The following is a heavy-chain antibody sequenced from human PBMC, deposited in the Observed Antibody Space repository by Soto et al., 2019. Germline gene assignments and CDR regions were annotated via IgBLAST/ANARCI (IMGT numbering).Heavy chain of an antibody. V-gene: IGHV1-18*01. CDR2: ITANNVNT. D-gene: IGHD3-22*01. J-gene: IGHJ4*02. Sequence: ASVKVSCKTSGYTFTSYGISWVRQAPGQGLEWMGWITANNVNTNYAQKSQGRVTMTTDTSTATAYMELRSLRSDDTAVYYCARDMGGYYFEPNDYWGQGTLVTVS. CDR1: GYTFTSYG. CDR3: ARDMGGYYFEPNDY.